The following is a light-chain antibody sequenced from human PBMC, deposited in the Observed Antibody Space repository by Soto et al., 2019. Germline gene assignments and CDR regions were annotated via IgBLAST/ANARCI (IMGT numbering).Light chain of an antibody. CDR2: EVS. Sequence: QSVLTQPASVSGSPGQSITISCTGTSSDVGGYNYVSWYQQHPGKAPQLMIYEVSNRPSGVSNRFSGSKSGNTASLTISGLQAEDAADYYCSSYTSSRTRVFGTGTKLTVL. V-gene: IGLV2-14*01. J-gene: IGLJ1*01. CDR3: SSYTSSRTRV. CDR1: SSDVGGYNY.